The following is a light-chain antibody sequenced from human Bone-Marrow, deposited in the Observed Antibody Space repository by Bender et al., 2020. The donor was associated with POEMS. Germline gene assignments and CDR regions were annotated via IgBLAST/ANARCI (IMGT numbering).Light chain of an antibody. CDR2: SNN. Sequence: QSVLTQPPSASGTPGQRVTISCSGSSSNIGTNTVHWYQQVPGTAPKLLMYSNNQRPSGVPDRFSGSKSGTSASLAISGLQSEDEADYYCATWDDSLNGVVYGGRTKVTVL. V-gene: IGLV1-44*01. J-gene: IGLJ3*02. CDR3: ATWDDSLNGVV. CDR1: SSNIGTNT.